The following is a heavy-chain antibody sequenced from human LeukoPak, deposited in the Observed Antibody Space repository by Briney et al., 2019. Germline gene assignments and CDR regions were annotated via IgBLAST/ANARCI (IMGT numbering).Heavy chain of an antibody. CDR3: ARDNRGDYDLDS. D-gene: IGHD4-17*01. Sequence: PGGSLRLSCVASGFTFSSYSMNWVPQAPGKGLEWVSSISTGSSYIYYADSVKGRFTISRDNAKNSLYLQMNSLRAEDTAVYYCARDNRGDYDLDSWGQGTLVTVSS. CDR2: ISTGSSYI. CDR1: GFTFSSYS. V-gene: IGHV3-21*01. J-gene: IGHJ4*02.